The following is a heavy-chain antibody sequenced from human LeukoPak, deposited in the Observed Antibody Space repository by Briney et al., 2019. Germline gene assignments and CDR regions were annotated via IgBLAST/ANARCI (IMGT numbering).Heavy chain of an antibody. D-gene: IGHD3-3*01. CDR1: GFTFSSYG. CDR3: ARDPVAYDFWSGSLFPVDY. V-gene: IGHV3-30*03. CDR2: ISYDGSNK. Sequence: GGSLRLSCAASGFTFSSYGMHWVRQAPGKGLEWVAVISYDGSNKYYADSVKGRFTISRDNSKNTLYLQMNSLRAEDTAVYYCARDPVAYDFWSGSLFPVDYWGQGTLVTVSS. J-gene: IGHJ4*02.